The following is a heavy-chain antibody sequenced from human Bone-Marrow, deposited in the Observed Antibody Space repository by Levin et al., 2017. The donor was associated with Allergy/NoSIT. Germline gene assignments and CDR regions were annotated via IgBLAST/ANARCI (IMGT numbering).Heavy chain of an antibody. CDR3: AAQSGGMGY. CDR2: ISWDGGST. V-gene: IGHV3-43D*04. CDR1: GFTFDDYA. Sequence: GGSLRLSCAASGFTFDDYAMHWVRQAPGKGLEWVSLISWDGGSTYYADSVKGRFTISRDNSKNSLYLQMNSLRAEDTALYYCAAQSGGMGYWGQGTLVTVSS. J-gene: IGHJ4*02. D-gene: IGHD2-15*01.